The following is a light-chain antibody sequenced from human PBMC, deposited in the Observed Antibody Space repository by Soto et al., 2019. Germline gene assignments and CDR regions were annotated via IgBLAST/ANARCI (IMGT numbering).Light chain of an antibody. Sequence: EIVLTQSPATLSVSPGERATLSCRASQSVSSNLAWYQQKPGQAPRLLIYGASTRVPGIPARFSGSGSGTEFTLTISSLQSEDFAVYYCQHYNNLPLTFGGGAKVEIK. V-gene: IGKV3-15*01. CDR3: QHYNNLPLT. J-gene: IGKJ4*01. CDR2: GAS. CDR1: QSVSSN.